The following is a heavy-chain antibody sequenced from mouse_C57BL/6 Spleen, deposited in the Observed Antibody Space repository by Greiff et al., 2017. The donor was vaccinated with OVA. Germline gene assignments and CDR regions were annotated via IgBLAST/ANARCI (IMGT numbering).Heavy chain of an antibody. CDR2: IYPGSGST. Sequence: QVQLQQPGAELVKPGASVKMSCKASGYTFTSYWITWVKQRPGQGLEWIGDIYPGSGSTNYNEKFKSKATLTVDTSSSTAYMQLSSLTSEDSAVDYCARLDYYGSSYDAMDYWGQGTSVTVSS. CDR3: ARLDYYGSSYDAMDY. CDR1: GYTFTSYW. D-gene: IGHD1-1*01. J-gene: IGHJ4*01. V-gene: IGHV1-55*01.